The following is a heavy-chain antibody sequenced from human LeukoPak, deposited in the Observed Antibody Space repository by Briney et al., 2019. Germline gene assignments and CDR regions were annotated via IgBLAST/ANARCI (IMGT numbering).Heavy chain of an antibody. D-gene: IGHD4-17*01. Sequence: GGSLRLSCAASGFTFSTYAMTWVRQAPGKGLEWVSAIGGNTGSTNYADSVKGRFTISRDNSKNTLYLQMNSLRAEDTAVYYCAKDLYGDYGGLDYWGLGTLVTVCS. CDR2: IGGNTGST. V-gene: IGHV3-23*01. J-gene: IGHJ4*02. CDR3: AKDLYGDYGGLDY. CDR1: GFTFSTYA.